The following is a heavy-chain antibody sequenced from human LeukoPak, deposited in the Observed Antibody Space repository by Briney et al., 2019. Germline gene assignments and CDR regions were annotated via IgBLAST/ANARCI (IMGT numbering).Heavy chain of an antibody. D-gene: IGHD1-26*01. Sequence: GGSLRLSCAASGFTVSTHYMSWVRQAPGKGLEWVSVIYSGGSTHYADSVKGRFTISRDNSKNTLYLQMNNLRPEDTAVYFCARDLRDSRGSYGSDYWGQGTLVTVSS. J-gene: IGHJ4*02. V-gene: IGHV3-53*01. CDR2: IYSGGST. CDR1: GFTVSTHY. CDR3: ARDLRDSRGSYGSDY.